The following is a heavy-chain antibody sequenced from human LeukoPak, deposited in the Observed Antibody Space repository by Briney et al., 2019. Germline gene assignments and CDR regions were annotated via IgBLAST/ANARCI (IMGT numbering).Heavy chain of an antibody. J-gene: IGHJ4*02. Sequence: TPSETLSLTCTVSGGSISSYYWSWIRQPPGKGLEWIGYIYYSGSTNYNPSLKSRVTISVDTSKNQFSLKLSSATAADTAVYYCARGIAVAGDFDYWGQGTLVTVSS. CDR3: ARGIAVAGDFDY. D-gene: IGHD6-19*01. CDR1: GGSISSYY. V-gene: IGHV4-59*01. CDR2: IYYSGST.